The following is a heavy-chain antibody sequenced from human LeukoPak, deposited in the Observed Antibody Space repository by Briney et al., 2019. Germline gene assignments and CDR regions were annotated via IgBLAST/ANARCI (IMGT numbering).Heavy chain of an antibody. CDR2: ISISGSTI. CDR1: GFTFSDYY. CDR3: AGADIVVVPAPDSGYDLRKAQPFDY. V-gene: IGHV3-11*01. Sequence: PGGSLRLSCAASGFTFSDYYMSWIRQAPGKGLEWVSYISISGSTIYYADSVKGRFTISRDNAKNSLYLQMNSLRAEDTAVYYCAGADIVVVPAPDSGYDLRKAQPFDYWGQGTLVTVSS. D-gene: IGHD2-2*01. J-gene: IGHJ4*02.